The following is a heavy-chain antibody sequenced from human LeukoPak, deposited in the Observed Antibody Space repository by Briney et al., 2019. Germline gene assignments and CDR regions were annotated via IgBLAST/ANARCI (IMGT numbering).Heavy chain of an antibody. D-gene: IGHD1-26*01. CDR1: GGSINGYY. V-gene: IGHV4-59*08. CDR3: ARHGGSYSPY. CDR2: IYYSGTT. J-gene: IGHJ4*02. Sequence: SETLSLTCTVSGGSINGYYWSWIRQPPGRGLEWIAYIYYSGTTKYNPALQSRVTISADTSNNQFSLKLSSVTAADTAVYYCARHGGSYSPYWGQGTLVTVSS.